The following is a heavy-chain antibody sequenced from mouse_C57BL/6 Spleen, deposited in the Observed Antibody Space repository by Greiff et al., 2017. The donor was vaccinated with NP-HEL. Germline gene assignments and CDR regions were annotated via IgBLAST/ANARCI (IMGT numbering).Heavy chain of an antibody. D-gene: IGHD1-1*01. CDR2: IYPRSGNT. J-gene: IGHJ2*01. Sequence: VMLVESGAELARPGASVKLSCKASGYTFTSYGISWVKQRTGQGLEWIGEIYPRSGNTYYNEKFKGKATLTADKSSSTAYMELRSLTSEDSAVYFCARRYYYGSPYYFDYWGQGTTLTVSS. CDR1: GYTFTSYG. V-gene: IGHV1-81*01. CDR3: ARRYYYGSPYYFDY.